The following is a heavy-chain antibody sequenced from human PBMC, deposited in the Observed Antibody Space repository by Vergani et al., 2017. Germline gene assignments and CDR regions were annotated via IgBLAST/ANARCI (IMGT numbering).Heavy chain of an antibody. V-gene: IGHV4-34*02. D-gene: IGHD3-10*01. CDR1: GESFSSFY. CDR2: INNDGHT. CDR3: AVRPRVNLVGGEIVTKRTFDY. Sequence: QVQLQQWGAGVVKPSGTLSLTCAVFGESFSSFYWSWIRQPPGKGLEWIGEINNDGHTNYNPSLASRVTVSRDTAKDQFSLNLMSVTAADTAMYDCAVRPRVNLVGGEIVTKRTFDYWSQGSLVTVSS. J-gene: IGHJ4*02.